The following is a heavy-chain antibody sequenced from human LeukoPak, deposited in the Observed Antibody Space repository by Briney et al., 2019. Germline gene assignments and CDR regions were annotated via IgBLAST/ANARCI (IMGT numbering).Heavy chain of an antibody. Sequence: KAGGSLRLSCAASGFTFSSYSMSWVRQAPGKGLEWVSSICSTSRCIFYADSVKGRFTISRDNAKSSLYLQMNDLRAGDTAVYYCAREVVSTPSYFDSWGQGTLVTVSS. D-gene: IGHD2-15*01. CDR3: AREVVSTPSYFDS. V-gene: IGHV3-21*01. J-gene: IGHJ4*02. CDR2: ICSTSRCI. CDR1: GFTFSSYS.